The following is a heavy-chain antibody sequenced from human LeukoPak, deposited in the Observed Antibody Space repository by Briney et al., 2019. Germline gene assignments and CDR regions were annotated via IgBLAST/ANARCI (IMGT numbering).Heavy chain of an antibody. CDR3: ARDPPGVAATRGYFDY. V-gene: IGHV1-2*02. D-gene: IGHD2-15*01. Sequence: GASVKVSCKASGYTFTGYYMHWVRQAPGQGLEWMGWINPNSGGTNYAQKFQGRVTMTRDTSISTAYMELSRPRSDDTAVYYCARDPPGVAATRGYFDYWGQGTLVTVSS. CDR1: GYTFTGYY. J-gene: IGHJ4*02. CDR2: INPNSGGT.